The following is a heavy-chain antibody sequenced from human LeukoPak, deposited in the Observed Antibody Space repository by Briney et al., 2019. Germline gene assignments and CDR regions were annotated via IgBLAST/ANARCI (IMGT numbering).Heavy chain of an antibody. CDR3: ARDHGDYDSSGYYSRYFQH. J-gene: IGHJ1*01. CDR1: GYTFTSYG. V-gene: IGHV1-18*01. D-gene: IGHD3-22*01. CDR2: ISAYNGNT. Sequence: ASVKVSCKASGYTFTSYGISSVRHAPGQGLEWMGRISAYNGNTNYAQKLQGRVTMTTDTSTSTAYMELRSLRSDDTAVYCCARDHGDYDSSGYYSRYFQHWGQGTLVTVSS.